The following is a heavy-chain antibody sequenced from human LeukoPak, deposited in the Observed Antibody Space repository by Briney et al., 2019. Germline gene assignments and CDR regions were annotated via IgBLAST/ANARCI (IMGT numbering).Heavy chain of an antibody. CDR1: GFTFSSSA. Sequence: GGSLRLSCAGSGFTFSSSAMNWVRQVPGKGLEWVSSINNVVSHIYYADSVRGRFTISRDNSKNTLYLQMNSLRAEDTAVYYCAKAPVGNPVGARVDYWGQGTLVTVSS. CDR3: AKAPVGNPVGARVDY. J-gene: IGHJ4*02. CDR2: INNVVSHI. V-gene: IGHV3-23*05. D-gene: IGHD1-26*01.